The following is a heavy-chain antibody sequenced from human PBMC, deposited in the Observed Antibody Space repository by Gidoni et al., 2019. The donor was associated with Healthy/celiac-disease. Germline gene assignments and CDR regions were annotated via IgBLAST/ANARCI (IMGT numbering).Heavy chain of an antibody. D-gene: IGHD6-13*01. CDR2: IKSKTDGGTT. Sequence: EVQLVESGGGLVKPGGSLRLSCAASGFTFSNSWMSWVRQAPGKGLEWVGRIKSKTDGGTTDYAAPVKGRFTISRDDSKNTLYLQMNSLKTEDTAVYYCSRSHSSWYSGQNYFDYWGQGTLVTVSS. CDR1: GFTFSNSW. J-gene: IGHJ4*02. CDR3: SRSHSSWYSGQNYFDY. V-gene: IGHV3-15*01.